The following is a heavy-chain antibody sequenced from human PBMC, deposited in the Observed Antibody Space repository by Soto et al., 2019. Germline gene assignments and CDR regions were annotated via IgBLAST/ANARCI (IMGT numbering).Heavy chain of an antibody. D-gene: IGHD2-15*01. J-gene: IGHJ5*02. CDR1: EFTYSAYA. CDR3: AKGRTLGCSGGSCTIRNGFDP. CDR2: IRGRGGST. V-gene: IGHV3-23*01. Sequence: EVQLLESGGGLVQPGGSLSLSFKAPEFTYSAYAMSWVRKPPGRGLEWLSAIRGRGGSTNYEDSVNGRFAIPRDNSXHTVYLEMHSLGVEDTAVYYCAKGRTLGCSGGSCTIRNGFDPWGQGTLVTVSS.